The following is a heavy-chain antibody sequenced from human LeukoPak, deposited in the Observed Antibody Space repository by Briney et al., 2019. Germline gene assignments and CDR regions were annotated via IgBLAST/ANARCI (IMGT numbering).Heavy chain of an antibody. J-gene: IGHJ3*02. CDR2: IYPCDSDT. CDR3: ARPNLDYYDSSGPDAFDI. D-gene: IGHD3-22*01. CDR1: GYSFTSYW. Sequence: GESLQISCKGSGYSFTSYWIGWARPMPGKGLEWMGNIYPCDSDTRYSPSFQGQVTISADKSISTAYLQWSSLKASDTAMYYCARPNLDYYDSSGPDAFDIWGQGTMVTVSS. V-gene: IGHV5-51*01.